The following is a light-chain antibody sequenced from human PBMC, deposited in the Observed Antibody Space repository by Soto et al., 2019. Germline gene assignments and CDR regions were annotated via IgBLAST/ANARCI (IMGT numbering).Light chain of an antibody. CDR3: QQSYSIPYT. CDR1: QSISSY. J-gene: IGKJ2*01. V-gene: IGKV1-39*01. Sequence: DIQMTQSPSSLSASVGDRVTITCRASQSISSYLNWYQQKPGKAPKLLIYAASSLQGGVPSRFSGSASGTGFTLTISSLHPEDFATYYCQQSYSIPYTFGQGTELEIK. CDR2: AAS.